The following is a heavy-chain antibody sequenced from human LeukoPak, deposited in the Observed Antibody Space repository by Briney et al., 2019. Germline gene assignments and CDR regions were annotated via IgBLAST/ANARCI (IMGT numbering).Heavy chain of an antibody. CDR3: AKGYCSSTSCYSRFDY. CDR1: GFTFSSYA. V-gene: IGHV3-23*01. J-gene: IGHJ4*02. Sequence: GGSLRLSCAASGFTFSSYAMSWVRQAPGKGLEWVSAISGSGGSTYYADYVKGRFNISRDNSKNKLYLQMNSLRAEDTAVYYCAKGYCSSTSCYSRFDYWGQGTLVTVSS. CDR2: ISGSGGST. D-gene: IGHD2-2*02.